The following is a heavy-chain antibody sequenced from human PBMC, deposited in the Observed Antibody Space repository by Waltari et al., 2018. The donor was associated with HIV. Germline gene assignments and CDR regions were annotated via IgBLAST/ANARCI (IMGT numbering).Heavy chain of an antibody. CDR2: IIPAIGIA. CDR1: GDTLRIYV. Sequence: LRSVAEARRSGSAGRLCSPACGDTLRIYVGSAAGRGPGQGLEWMGRIIPAIGIAMHTGNFQGRVTINADKSTNSAYMELGGLSSEDTALYFCTLGRIDDILSGRENLGGFDPWGPGTLVTVSS. V-gene: IGHV1-69*04. J-gene: IGHJ5*02. CDR3: TLGRIDDILSGRENLGGFDP. D-gene: IGHD3-9*01.